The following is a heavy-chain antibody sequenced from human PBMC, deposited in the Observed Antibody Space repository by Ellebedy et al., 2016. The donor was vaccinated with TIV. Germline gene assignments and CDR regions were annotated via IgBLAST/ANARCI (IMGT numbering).Heavy chain of an antibody. Sequence: KLQGRVTMTTDTSTSTAYMELRSLRSDDTAVYYCARETSRVSDHWFDPWGQGTLVTVSS. CDR3: ARETSRVSDHWFDP. D-gene: IGHD6-13*01. V-gene: IGHV1-18*01. J-gene: IGHJ5*02.